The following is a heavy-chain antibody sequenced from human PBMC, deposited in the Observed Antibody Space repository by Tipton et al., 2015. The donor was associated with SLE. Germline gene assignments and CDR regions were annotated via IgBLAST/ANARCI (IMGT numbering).Heavy chain of an antibody. V-gene: IGHV4-4*09. CDR1: GGSISSYY. CDR2: IYTSGST. J-gene: IGHJ4*02. CDR3: ARGPGYCTGGVCYTAYYFDY. Sequence: TLSLTCTVSGGSISSYYWSWIRQPPGKGLEWIGYIYTSGSTNYNPSLKSRVTISVDTSKNQFSLKLSSVTAADTAVYYCARGPGYCTGGVCYTAYYFDYWGQGTLVTVSS. D-gene: IGHD2-8*02.